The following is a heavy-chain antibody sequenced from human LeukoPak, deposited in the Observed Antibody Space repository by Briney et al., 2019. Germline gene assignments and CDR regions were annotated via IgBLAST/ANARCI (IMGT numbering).Heavy chain of an antibody. CDR1: GGTFSSYA. D-gene: IGHD4-17*01. V-gene: IGHV1-69*05. CDR2: IIPIFGTA. CDR3: ARVSTYGDYENYAFDI. J-gene: IGHJ3*02. Sequence: TVKVSCKASGGTFSSYAISWVRQAPGQGLEWMGGIIPIFGTANYAQKFQGRVTITTDESTSTAYMELSSLRSEDTAVYYCARVSTYGDYENYAFDIWGQGTMVTVSS.